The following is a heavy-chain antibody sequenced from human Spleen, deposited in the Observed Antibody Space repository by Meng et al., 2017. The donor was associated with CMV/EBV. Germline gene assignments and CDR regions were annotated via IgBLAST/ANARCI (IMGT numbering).Heavy chain of an antibody. CDR1: GYTFTGYY. D-gene: IGHD2-2*02. CDR2: INPNSGGT. Sequence: ASVKVSCKASGYTFTGYYLHWVRQAPGQGLEWMGCINPNSGGTNYAQKFQGRVTMTRDTSISKAYMELSRLRSDDTAVYYCARNLPVLHCSTTNCYTGFYYYYGMDVWGQGTTVTVSS. V-gene: IGHV1-2*02. CDR3: ARNLPVLHCSTTNCYTGFYYYYGMDV. J-gene: IGHJ6*02.